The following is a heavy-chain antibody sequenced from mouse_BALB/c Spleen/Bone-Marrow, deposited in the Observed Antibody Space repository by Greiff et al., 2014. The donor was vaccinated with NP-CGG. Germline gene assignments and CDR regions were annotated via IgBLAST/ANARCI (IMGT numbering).Heavy chain of an antibody. J-gene: IGHJ4*01. Sequence: EVKLVESGPDLVKPSQSLSLTCTVTGYSITSYYSWHWIRQFPGNKLEWMGYIHYSGTTVYNPSLESRISITRDTSNNQFFLQSNSVTTEDTATYYCARFAGTPYTMDYWGQGTSVTVSS. D-gene: IGHD4-1*01. CDR2: IHYSGTT. CDR3: ARFAGTPYTMDY. CDR1: GYSITSYYS. V-gene: IGHV3-1*02.